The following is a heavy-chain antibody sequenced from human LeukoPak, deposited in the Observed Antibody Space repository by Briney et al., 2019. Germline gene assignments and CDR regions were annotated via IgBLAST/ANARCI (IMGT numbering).Heavy chain of an antibody. J-gene: IGHJ2*01. Sequence: GGSLRLSCAASEFTFSSYSMNWVRQAPGKGLQWVSYITGSGSGIHYADSVKGRFTISRDNAKNTLYLQMNSLRAEDTAVYYCARDKGTEGLLPRGDWYFDLWGRGTLVTVSS. V-gene: IGHV3-48*01. D-gene: IGHD3-3*01. CDR3: ARDKGTEGLLPRGDWYFDL. CDR1: EFTFSSYS. CDR2: ITGSGSGI.